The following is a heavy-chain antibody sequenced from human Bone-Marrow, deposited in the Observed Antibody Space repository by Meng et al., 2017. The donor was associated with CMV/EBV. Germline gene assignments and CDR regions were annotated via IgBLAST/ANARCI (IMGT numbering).Heavy chain of an antibody. CDR3: ARDPGTRYCSGGSCYSNYYYGMDV. J-gene: IGHJ6*02. CDR2: FDPEDGET. Sequence: ASVKVSCKVSGCTLTELSMHWVRQAPGKGLEWMGGFDPEDGETIYAQKFQGRVTITTDESTSTAYMELSSLRSEDTAVYYCARDPGTRYCSGGSCYSNYYYGMDVWGQGTTVTVSS. CDR1: GCTLTELS. V-gene: IGHV1-24*01. D-gene: IGHD2-15*01.